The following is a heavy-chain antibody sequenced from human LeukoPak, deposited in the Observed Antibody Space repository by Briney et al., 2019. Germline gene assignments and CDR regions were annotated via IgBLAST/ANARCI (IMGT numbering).Heavy chain of an antibody. V-gene: IGHV3-53*01. CDR1: GFTVSSNY. J-gene: IGHJ4*02. CDR2: IYSGGST. Sequence: GGSLRLSCAASGFTVSSNYMSWVRQAPGKGLEWVSVIYSGGSTYYADSVKGRFTISRDNSRDTLYLQMNSPRAEDTAVYYCAKDVRTKRPPPEGFDYWGQGTLVTVSS. CDR3: AKDVRTKRPPPEGFDY. D-gene: IGHD1-14*01.